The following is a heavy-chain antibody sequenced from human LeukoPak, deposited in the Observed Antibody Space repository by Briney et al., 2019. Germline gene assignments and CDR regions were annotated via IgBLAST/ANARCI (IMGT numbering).Heavy chain of an antibody. CDR2: IKQDGSEK. V-gene: IGHV3-7*01. CDR1: GFTFNNYW. J-gene: IGHJ4*02. Sequence: GGSLRLSCAASGFTFNNYWMSWVRQAPGKGLEWVANIKQDGSEKYYVDSVKGRFTISRDNAKNSLYLQMNSLRAEDTAVYYCAREPSYTSSWYTSCDYWGQGTLVTVSS. D-gene: IGHD6-13*01. CDR3: AREPSYTSSWYTSCDY.